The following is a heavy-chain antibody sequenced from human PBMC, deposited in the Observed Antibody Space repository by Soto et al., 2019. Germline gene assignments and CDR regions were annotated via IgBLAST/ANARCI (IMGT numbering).Heavy chain of an antibody. CDR3: ARDYYGMDV. CDR1: GGSISSYY. Sequence: SETLSLTCTVSGGSISSYYWSWIRQPPGKGLEWIGYIYYSGSTNYNPSLKSRVTISVDTSKNQFSLNLTSVTAADTAVYYCARDYYGMDVWGQGTTVAASS. V-gene: IGHV4-59*12. CDR2: IYYSGST. J-gene: IGHJ6*02.